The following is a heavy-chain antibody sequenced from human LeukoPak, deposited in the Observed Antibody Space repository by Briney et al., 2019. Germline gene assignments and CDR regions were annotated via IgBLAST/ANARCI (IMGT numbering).Heavy chain of an antibody. CDR3: AKDNGHDYGEPFDY. CDR1: GFTFSSYA. J-gene: IGHJ4*02. Sequence: GGSLRLSCAAYGFTFSSYAMSWVRQAPGKGLEWVSAISGSGGSTYYADSVKGRFTISRDNSKNTLYLQMNSLRAEDTAVYYCAKDNGHDYGEPFDYWGQGTLVTVSS. V-gene: IGHV3-23*01. CDR2: ISGSGGST. D-gene: IGHD4-17*01.